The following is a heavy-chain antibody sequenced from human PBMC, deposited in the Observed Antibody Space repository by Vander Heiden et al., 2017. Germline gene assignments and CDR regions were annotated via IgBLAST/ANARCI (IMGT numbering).Heavy chain of an antibody. V-gene: IGHV4-34*01. CDR2: INHSGST. J-gene: IGHJ4*02. CDR3: ARGRGGGYSDGRKINFDY. CDR1: GGSFSGYY. Sequence: QVQLQQWGAGLLKPSETLSLTCAVYGGSFSGYYWSWIRQPPGKGLEWIGEINHSGSTNYNPSLNRRVTISVDTSKNQFSRMLSSVTAADPPVYYCARGRGGGYSDGRKINFDYWGQGTMVTVSS. D-gene: IGHD5-18*01.